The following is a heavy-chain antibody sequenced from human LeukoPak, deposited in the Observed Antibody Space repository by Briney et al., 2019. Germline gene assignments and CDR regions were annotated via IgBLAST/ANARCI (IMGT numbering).Heavy chain of an antibody. V-gene: IGHV3-43*02. CDR3: AKAEVYYYDSSADPWVYFDY. CDR1: GFTFDDYA. Sequence: PGGSLRLSCAASGFTFDDYAMHWVRQAPGKGLEWVSLISGDGGRTYYADSVKGRFTISRDNSKNSLYLKMNSLGTEDTALYYCAKAEVYYYDSSADPWVYFDYWGQGTLVTVSS. CDR2: ISGDGGRT. J-gene: IGHJ4*02. D-gene: IGHD3-22*01.